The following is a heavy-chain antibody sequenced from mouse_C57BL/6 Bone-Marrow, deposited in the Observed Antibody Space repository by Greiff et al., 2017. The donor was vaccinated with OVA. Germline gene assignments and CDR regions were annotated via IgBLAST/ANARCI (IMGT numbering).Heavy chain of an antibody. J-gene: IGHJ3*01. CDR1: GFTFSDFY. CDR2: SRNKANDDTT. Sequence: EVNVVESGGGLVQSGRSLRLSCATSGFTFSDFYMEWVRQAPGKGLEWIAASRNKANDDTTEYSASVKGRFIVSRDTSQSILYLQMNSLRAEDTAIYYCARDGDSNYVWFAYWGQGTLVTVSA. D-gene: IGHD2-5*01. V-gene: IGHV7-1*01. CDR3: ARDGDSNYVWFAY.